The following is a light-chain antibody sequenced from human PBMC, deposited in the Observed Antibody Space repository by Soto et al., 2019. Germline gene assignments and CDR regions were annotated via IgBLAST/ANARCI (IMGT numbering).Light chain of an antibody. CDR3: QHCDTSWP. CDR1: RNIERW. Sequence: DIQMTQSPSTLSASVGDRVTITCRASRNIERWLAWYQQKPGKPPKLLILNASTLGSGVPSRFSGSGSGTGFTLTISGPQPDDFATYYCQHCDTSWPFGQGTKVDIK. J-gene: IGKJ1*01. V-gene: IGKV1-5*01. CDR2: NAS.